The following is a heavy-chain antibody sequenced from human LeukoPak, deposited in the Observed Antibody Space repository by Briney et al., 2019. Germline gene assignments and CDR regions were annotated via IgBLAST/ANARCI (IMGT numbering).Heavy chain of an antibody. CDR2: ISSNSGYI. D-gene: IGHD6-19*01. CDR1: DFAFYGYS. Sequence: PGGSLRLSCAASDFAFYGYSMHWVRQAPGKGLEWISSISSNSGYIYYVDSVKGRFTISRDNAKNSLYLQVTGLRVEGTALYYCAREIVSSGCLDYWGQGSLVTVSS. CDR3: AREIVSSGCLDY. J-gene: IGHJ4*02. V-gene: IGHV3-21*06.